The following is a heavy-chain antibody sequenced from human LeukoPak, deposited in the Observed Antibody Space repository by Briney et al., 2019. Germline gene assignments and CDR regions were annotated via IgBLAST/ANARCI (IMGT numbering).Heavy chain of an antibody. V-gene: IGHV3-48*03. D-gene: IGHD6-13*01. CDR2: ISSSGSTI. CDR3: ARDSGYSSS. Sequence: PGGSLRLSCAASGFTFSSYEMNWVRQAPGKGLEWVSYISSSGSTIYYADSVKGRFTISRDNAKNSLYPQMNSLRAEDTAVYYCARDSGYSSSWGQGTLVTVSS. CDR1: GFTFSSYE. J-gene: IGHJ4*02.